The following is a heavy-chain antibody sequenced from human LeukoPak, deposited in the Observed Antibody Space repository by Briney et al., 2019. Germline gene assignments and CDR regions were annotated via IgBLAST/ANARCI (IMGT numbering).Heavy chain of an antibody. CDR2: IYFSGST. CDR3: ATQGYNNQTMDV. V-gene: IGHV4-39*01. CDR1: GDSIRTTRY. Sequence: PSETLSLTCTVSGDSIRTTRYWVWIRQPPGKELEWIGAIYFSGSTYYNPSLKSRVLISVDTSPNQFYLKLTSVTAADTAVYYCATQGYNNQTMDVWGQGTTVTVSS. D-gene: IGHD5-24*01. J-gene: IGHJ6*02.